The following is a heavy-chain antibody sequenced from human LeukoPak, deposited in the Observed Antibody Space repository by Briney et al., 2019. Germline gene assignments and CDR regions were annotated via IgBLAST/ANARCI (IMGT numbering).Heavy chain of an antibody. V-gene: IGHV1-46*01. CDR3: ARDFLLLPSAMYFVDY. Sequence: GSVKVSCKASEYTFTNHYLHWVRQAPGQGLEWRGVIHPSGGGTTYAQTFLGRVTMTRDTPTRTVYTELSSLRSEDAAIYYCARDFLLLPSAMYFVDYWGQGTLVTVSS. CDR2: IHPSGGGT. D-gene: IGHD2-2*01. CDR1: EYTFTNHY. J-gene: IGHJ4*02.